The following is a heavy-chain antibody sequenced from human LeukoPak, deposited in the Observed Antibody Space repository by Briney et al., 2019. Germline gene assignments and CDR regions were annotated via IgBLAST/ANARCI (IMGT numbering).Heavy chain of an antibody. CDR1: GFTFNSYA. D-gene: IGHD2-2*01. J-gene: IGHJ4*02. V-gene: IGHV3-23*01. CDR2: LSGSGGST. Sequence: GGSLRLSCAASGFTFNSYAMSWVRQAPGKGLEWVSALSGSGGSTYYADSVKGRFTISRDTSKDTVDLQMNSLRAEDTAVYYCAKDAPVTIVVAPAANSWGQGTLLTVSS. CDR3: AKDAPVTIVVAPAANS.